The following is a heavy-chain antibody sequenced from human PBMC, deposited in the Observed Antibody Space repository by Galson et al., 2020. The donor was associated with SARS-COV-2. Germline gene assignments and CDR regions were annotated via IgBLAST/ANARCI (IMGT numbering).Heavy chain of an antibody. J-gene: IGHJ2*01. D-gene: IGHD2-21*02. CDR2: IKHDGSEE. Sequence: LSLTCAASSFRFRNYWMSWVRQAPGKGLEWVANIKHDGSEEYYVDSEKGRFTISRDNANNSVYLEMRGLRAEDTAVYYCARDRTVVTRYWYFDLWGRGTLVSVSS. CDR3: ARDRTVVTRYWYFDL. V-gene: IGHV3-7*04. CDR1: SFRFRNYW.